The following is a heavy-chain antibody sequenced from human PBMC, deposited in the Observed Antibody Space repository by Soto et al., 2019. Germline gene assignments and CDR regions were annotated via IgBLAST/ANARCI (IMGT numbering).Heavy chain of an antibody. Sequence: GGFLRLSCAASGFTFSSYWMSWVRQAPGKGLEWVANIKQDGSEKYYVDSVKGRFTISRDNAKNSLYLQMNSLRAEDTAVYYCEREAELYGMDVWGQGTTVTVSS. CDR3: EREAELYGMDV. CDR2: IKQDGSEK. J-gene: IGHJ6*02. CDR1: GFTFSSYW. V-gene: IGHV3-7*03.